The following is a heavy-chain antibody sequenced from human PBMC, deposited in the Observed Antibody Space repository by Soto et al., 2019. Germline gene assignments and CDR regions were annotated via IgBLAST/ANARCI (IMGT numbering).Heavy chain of an antibody. Sequence: GASVKVSCKASGYTFTSYGISWVRQAPGQGLEWMGWISAYNGNTNYAQKLQGRVTMTTDTSTSTAYMELRSLRSDDTAVYYCARDRFVGIAAAMYYYGKDVWGQGNTVTFS. V-gene: IGHV1-18*01. J-gene: IGHJ6*02. D-gene: IGHD6-13*01. CDR3: ARDRFVGIAAAMYYYGKDV. CDR1: GYTFTSYG. CDR2: ISAYNGNT.